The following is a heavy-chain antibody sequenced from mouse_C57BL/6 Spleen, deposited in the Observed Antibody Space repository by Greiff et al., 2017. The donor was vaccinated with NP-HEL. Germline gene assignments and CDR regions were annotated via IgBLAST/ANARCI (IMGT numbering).Heavy chain of an antibody. Sequence: VQLQQSGTVLARPGASVKMSCKPSGYTFTSYWMHWVKQRPGQGLEWIGAIYPGNSDTSYNQKFKGKAKLTAVTSASTAYMELSSLTNEDSAVYYCTRKGNWDYAMDYWGQGTSVTVSS. V-gene: IGHV1-5*01. D-gene: IGHD4-1*01. CDR3: TRKGNWDYAMDY. CDR1: GYTFTSYW. J-gene: IGHJ4*01. CDR2: IYPGNSDT.